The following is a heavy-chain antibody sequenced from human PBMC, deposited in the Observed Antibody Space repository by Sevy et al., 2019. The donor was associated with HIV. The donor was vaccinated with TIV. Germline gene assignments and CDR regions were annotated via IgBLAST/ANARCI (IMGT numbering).Heavy chain of an antibody. V-gene: IGHV3-30*02. CDR2: IRYDGSNK. CDR1: GFTFSSYG. J-gene: IGHJ6*02. CDR3: AKVSIAVAGTNYYYYGMDV. D-gene: IGHD6-19*01. Sequence: GGSVRLSCAASGFTFSSYGMHWVRQAPGKGLEWVAFIRYDGSNKYYADSVKGRFTISRDNSKNTLYLQMNSLRAEDTAVYYCAKVSIAVAGTNYYYYGMDVWGQGTTVTVSS.